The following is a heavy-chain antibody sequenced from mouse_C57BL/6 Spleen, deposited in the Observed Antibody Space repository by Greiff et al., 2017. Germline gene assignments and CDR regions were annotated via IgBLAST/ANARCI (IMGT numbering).Heavy chain of an antibody. V-gene: IGHV14-1*01. D-gene: IGHD1-1*01. CDR3: TAFITTVVATRAMDY. J-gene: IGHJ4*01. CDR1: GFNIKDYY. CDR2: IDPEDGDT. Sequence: EVKLMESGAELVRPGDSVKLSCTASGFNIKDYYMHWVTQRPEQGLEWIGRIDPEDGDTEYAPKFQGKATMTADTSSNTAYLQLSSLTSEDTAVYYCTAFITTVVATRAMDYWGQGTSVTVSS.